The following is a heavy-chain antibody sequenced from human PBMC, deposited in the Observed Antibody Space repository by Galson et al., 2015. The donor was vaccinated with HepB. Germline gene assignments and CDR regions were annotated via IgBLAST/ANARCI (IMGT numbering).Heavy chain of an antibody. Sequence: SLRLSCAASGFTFDDYTMHWVRQAPGKGLEWVSLINSDGVSTYYGDSVKGRFTISSDNSKNSLDLQMNSLRTEDTALYYCAKDVDGGYYYFAMDVWGQGTTVTVSS. V-gene: IGHV3-43*01. D-gene: IGHD3-10*01. CDR2: INSDGVST. CDR1: GFTFDDYT. CDR3: AKDVDGGYYYFAMDV. J-gene: IGHJ6*02.